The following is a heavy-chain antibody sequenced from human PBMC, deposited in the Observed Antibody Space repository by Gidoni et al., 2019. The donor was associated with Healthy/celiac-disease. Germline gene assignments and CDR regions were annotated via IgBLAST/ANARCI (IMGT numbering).Heavy chain of an antibody. CDR2: IYYSGST. D-gene: IGHD3-10*01. CDR1: GGSISSYY. J-gene: IGHJ6*02. Sequence: QVQLQESGPGLVKPSETLSLTCPDSGGSISSYYWSWIRQPPGKGLEWIGYIYYSGSTNYNPSLKSRVTISVDTSKNQFSLKLSSVTAADTAVYYCAREPRFGGYYYGMDVWGQGTTVTVSS. CDR3: AREPRFGGYYYGMDV. V-gene: IGHV4-59*01.